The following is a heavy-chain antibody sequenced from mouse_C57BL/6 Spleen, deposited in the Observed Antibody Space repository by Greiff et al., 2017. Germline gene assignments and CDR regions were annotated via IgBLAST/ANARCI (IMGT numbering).Heavy chain of an antibody. D-gene: IGHD4-1*01. J-gene: IGHJ2*01. CDR2: INPNHGGT. Sequence: VQLKESGPELVKPGASVKIPCKASGYTFPDYNMDWVKQSHGTSLEWIGDINPNHGGTIYNQKFKGQATLTVDKSSSTAYMELRSLTSEDTAVDYCARRRNGDGDYVDYWGQGTTRTVSS. CDR1: GYTFPDYN. CDR3: ARRRNGDGDYVDY. V-gene: IGHV1-18*01.